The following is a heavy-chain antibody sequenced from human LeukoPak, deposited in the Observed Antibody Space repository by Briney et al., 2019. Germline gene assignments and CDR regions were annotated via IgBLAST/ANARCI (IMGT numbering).Heavy chain of an antibody. Sequence: ASVKVSCKVSGYTLTELSMHWVRQAPGKGLEWMGGFDPEDGETIYAQKFQGRVTMTEDTSTDTAYMELSSPRSEDTAVYYCATDLISPVAGASHVLGYWGQGTLVTVSS. J-gene: IGHJ4*02. D-gene: IGHD4-23*01. CDR3: ATDLISPVAGASHVLGY. CDR1: GYTLTELS. V-gene: IGHV1-24*01. CDR2: FDPEDGET.